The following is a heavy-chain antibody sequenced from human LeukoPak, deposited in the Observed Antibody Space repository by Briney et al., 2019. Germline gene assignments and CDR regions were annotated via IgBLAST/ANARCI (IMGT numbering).Heavy chain of an antibody. J-gene: IGHJ3*02. CDR2: INPNSGGT. Sequence: ASVKVSCKASGYTFTGYYMHWVRQAPGQGLEWMGWINPNSGGTNYAQKFQGRVTMTRDTSISTAYMELSRLRSDDTAVYYCARMGLCSSTSCSFDAFDIWGQGTMVTVSS. D-gene: IGHD2-2*01. V-gene: IGHV1-2*02. CDR1: GYTFTGYY. CDR3: ARMGLCSSTSCSFDAFDI.